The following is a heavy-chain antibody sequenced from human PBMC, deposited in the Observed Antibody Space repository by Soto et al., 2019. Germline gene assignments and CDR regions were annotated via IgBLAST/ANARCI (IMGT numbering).Heavy chain of an antibody. CDR3: AKKDYYAAGVYHFDH. D-gene: IGHD3-16*01. CDR1: GSTFTAYP. J-gene: IGHJ4*02. V-gene: IGHV1-3*01. CDR2: VNVANGDI. Sequence: QVQFVQSGAEVKKPGASVKVSCRASGSTFTAYPMHWVRQAPGQGLEWMGWVNVANGDIGYSRKFQGRVTITRDTSASTVYMELNSLTSEDTAVYYCAKKDYYAAGVYHFDHWGQGTLVTVSS.